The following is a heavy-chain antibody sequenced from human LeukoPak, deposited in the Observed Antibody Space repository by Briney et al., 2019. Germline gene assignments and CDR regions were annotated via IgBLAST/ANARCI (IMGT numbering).Heavy chain of an antibody. CDR1: GGSISSSNW. J-gene: IGHJ4*02. CDR3: ASGSGSYYPFDY. V-gene: IGHV4-4*02. Sequence: SETLSLTCAVSGGSISSSNWWSWVRQPPGKGLEWIGEIYHSGSTNYNPSLKSRVTISVDKSKNQFSLKLTSVTAADTAVYYCASGSGSYYPFDYWGQGTLVTVSS. D-gene: IGHD1-26*01. CDR2: IYHSGST.